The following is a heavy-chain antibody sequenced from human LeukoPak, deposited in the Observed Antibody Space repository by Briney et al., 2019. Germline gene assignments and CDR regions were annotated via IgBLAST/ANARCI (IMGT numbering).Heavy chain of an antibody. CDR2: IRADGSNK. V-gene: IGHV3-30*02. CDR3: DCSSATCYAAGDY. D-gene: IGHD2-2*01. CDR1: GFTFSSYE. Sequence: GGSLRLSCAASGFTFSSYEMNWVRQAPGKGLEWVAFIRADGSNKYYADSVKGRFTISRDNSKNTLYLQMNSLRAEDTAIYYCDCSSATCYAAGDYWGQGTLVTVSS. J-gene: IGHJ4*02.